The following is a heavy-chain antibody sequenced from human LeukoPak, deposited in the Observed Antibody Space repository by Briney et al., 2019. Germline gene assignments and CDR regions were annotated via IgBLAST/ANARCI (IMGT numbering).Heavy chain of an antibody. Sequence: PGGSLRLSCVASGFTFSSYSMNWVRQAPGKGLEWVSYISSSSSTIYYADSVKGRFTISRDNAKNSLYLQMNSLRAEDTAVYYCARDQFVVPIQDAFDIWGQGTMVTVSS. CDR3: ARDQFVVPIQDAFDI. D-gene: IGHD2-15*01. V-gene: IGHV3-48*01. CDR1: GFTFSSYS. CDR2: ISSSSSTI. J-gene: IGHJ3*02.